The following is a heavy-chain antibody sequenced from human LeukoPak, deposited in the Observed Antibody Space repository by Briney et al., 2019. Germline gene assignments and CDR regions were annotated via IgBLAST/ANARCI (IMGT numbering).Heavy chain of an antibody. Sequence: SQTLSLTCAISGDSVSSNSAAWNWIRQSPSRGLEWLGRTYYRSKWYNDYAVSVKSRITINPDTSKNQFSLQLNSVTPEDTAVYYCARDGLCYDSSGYYVSYFDYWGQGTLVTVSS. J-gene: IGHJ4*02. CDR1: GDSVSSNSAA. CDR2: TYYRSKWYN. D-gene: IGHD3-22*01. CDR3: ARDGLCYDSSGYYVSYFDY. V-gene: IGHV6-1*01.